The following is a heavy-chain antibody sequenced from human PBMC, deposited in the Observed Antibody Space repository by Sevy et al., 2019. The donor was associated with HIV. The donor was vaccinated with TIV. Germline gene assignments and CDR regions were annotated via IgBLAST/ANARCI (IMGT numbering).Heavy chain of an antibody. V-gene: IGHV1-24*01. CDR3: ATVGSRGSGSYYTPRDY. CDR2: FDPEDGET. Sequence: ASVKVSCKVSGYTLTELSMHWVRQAPGKGLEWMGGFDPEDGETIYAKKFQGRVTMTEDTSTATAYMELSSLRSEDTAVYYCATVGSRGSGSYYTPRDYWGQGTLVTVSS. J-gene: IGHJ4*02. D-gene: IGHD3-10*01. CDR1: GYTLTELS.